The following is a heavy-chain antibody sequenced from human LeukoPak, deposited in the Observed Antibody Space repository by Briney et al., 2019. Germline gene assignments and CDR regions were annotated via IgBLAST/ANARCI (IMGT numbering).Heavy chain of an antibody. Sequence: ASVKVSCKASGYTFTSYDINWVRQAPGQGLEWMGWISAYNGNTNYAQKLQGRVTMTTDTSTSTAYMELRSLRSDDTAVYYCARDQPPLWSGYPFDYWGQGTLVTVSS. CDR2: ISAYNGNT. CDR1: GYTFTSYD. CDR3: ARDQPPLWSGYPFDY. D-gene: IGHD3-3*01. J-gene: IGHJ4*02. V-gene: IGHV1-18*01.